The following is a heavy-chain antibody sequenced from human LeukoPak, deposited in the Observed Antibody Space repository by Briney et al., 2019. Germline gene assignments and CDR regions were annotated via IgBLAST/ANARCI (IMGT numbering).Heavy chain of an antibody. CDR2: ISSSGSTI. J-gene: IGHJ4*02. V-gene: IGHV3-11*01. CDR1: GFTFSDYY. CDR3: ARGIDYYDSSMYYRNGLGIDY. Sequence: GGSLRLSCAASGFTFSDYYMDWIRQAPGKGLEWVSYISSSGSTIYYADSVKGRFTISRDNAKNSLYLQMNSLRAEDTAVYYCARGIDYYDSSMYYRNGLGIDYWGQGTLVTVSS. D-gene: IGHD3-22*01.